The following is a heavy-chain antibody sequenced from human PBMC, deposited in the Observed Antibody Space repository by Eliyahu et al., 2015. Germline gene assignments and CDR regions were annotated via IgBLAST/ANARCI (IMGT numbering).Heavy chain of an antibody. Sequence: EVQLVESGGGLVQPGGSLRXSCAAXGFXFGSXWMSWVRQAPGKGLGWVSSISSSSSYIYYADSVKGRFTISRDNAKNSLYLQMNSLRAEDTAVYYCARSVVVVVAEPNYFDYWGQGTLVTVSS. V-gene: IGHV3-21*01. CDR3: ARSVVVVVAEPNYFDY. CDR1: GFXFGSXW. CDR2: ISSSSSYI. D-gene: IGHD2-15*01. J-gene: IGHJ4*02.